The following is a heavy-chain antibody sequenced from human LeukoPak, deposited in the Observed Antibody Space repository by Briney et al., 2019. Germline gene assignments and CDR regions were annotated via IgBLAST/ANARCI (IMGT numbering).Heavy chain of an antibody. CDR3: ARDSPITMVRGLYYYYMDV. J-gene: IGHJ6*03. V-gene: IGHV1-69*13. CDR2: IIPIFGTA. Sequence: GASVNVSCKASGGTFSSYAISWVRQAPGQGLEWMGGIIPIFGTANYAQKFQGRVTITADESTRTAYMERSSLRSEDTAVYYCARDSPITMVRGLYYYYMDVWGKGSKVTVSS. CDR1: GGTFSSYA. D-gene: IGHD3-10*01.